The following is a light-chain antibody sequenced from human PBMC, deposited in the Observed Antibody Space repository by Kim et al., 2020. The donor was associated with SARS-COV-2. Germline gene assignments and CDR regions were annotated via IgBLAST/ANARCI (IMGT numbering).Light chain of an antibody. CDR3: TCRDYSGHRLV. V-gene: IGLV3-19*01. CDR1: SIRTYY. J-gene: IGLJ2*01. Sequence: SSELTQDPAVSVALGQTVTITCRGDSIRTYYASWYQQRPGQAPVLVVYDMYKRPSGIPDRFSGSRSGTTASLTLTGAQAEDEADYYCTCRDYSGHRLVFGGGTQLTVL. CDR2: DMY.